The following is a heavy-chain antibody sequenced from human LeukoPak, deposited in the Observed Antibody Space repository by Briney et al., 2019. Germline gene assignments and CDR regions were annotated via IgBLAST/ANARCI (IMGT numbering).Heavy chain of an antibody. CDR3: ARGRMILTGSHDAFDI. CDR1: GFTFSSYA. D-gene: IGHD3-9*01. J-gene: IGHJ3*02. Sequence: PGGSLRLSCAASGFTFSSYAMSWVRQAPGKGLEWVAVIWYDGSNKYYADSVKGRFTISRDNSKNTLYLQMNSLRAEDTAVYYCARGRMILTGSHDAFDIWGQGTMVTVSS. CDR2: IWYDGSNK. V-gene: IGHV3-33*08.